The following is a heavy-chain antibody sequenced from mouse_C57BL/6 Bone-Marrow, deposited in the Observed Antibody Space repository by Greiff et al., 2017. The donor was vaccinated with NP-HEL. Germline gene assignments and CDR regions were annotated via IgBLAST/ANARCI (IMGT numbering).Heavy chain of an antibody. J-gene: IGHJ4*01. D-gene: IGHD2-2*01. V-gene: IGHV3-8*01. CDR1: GYSITSDY. CDR2: ISYSGST. CDR3: ARSPLWLRRNYYAMDY. Sequence: VQLQQSGPGLAKPSQTLSLPCSVTGYSITSDYWNWIRKFPGNKLEYMGYISYSGSTYYNPSLKSRISITRYTSKNQYYLQLNSVTTEDTATYYCARSPLWLRRNYYAMDYWGQGTSVTVSS.